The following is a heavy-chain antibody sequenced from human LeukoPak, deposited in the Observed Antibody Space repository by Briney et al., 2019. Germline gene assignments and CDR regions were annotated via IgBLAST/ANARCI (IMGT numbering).Heavy chain of an antibody. V-gene: IGHV4-34*01. Sequence: SETLSLTCAVYGGSFSGYYWSWIRQPPGKALEWIGEINHSGSTNYNPSLKSRVTISVDTSKNQFSLKLSSVTAADTAVYYCARGTEYYGSGSYYNGDYWGQGTLVTVSS. CDR3: ARGTEYYGSGSYYNGDY. J-gene: IGHJ4*02. CDR2: INHSGST. D-gene: IGHD3-10*01. CDR1: GGSFSGYY.